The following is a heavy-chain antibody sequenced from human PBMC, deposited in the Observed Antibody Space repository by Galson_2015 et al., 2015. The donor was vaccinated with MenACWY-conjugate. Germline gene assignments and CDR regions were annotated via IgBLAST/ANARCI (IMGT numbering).Heavy chain of an antibody. V-gene: IGHV3-7*01. CDR1: GFTFGTSW. CDR3: VRPIMTFVAVRSLDS. D-gene: IGHD3/OR15-3a*01. J-gene: IGHJ5*01. CDR2: IKHDGSEQ. Sequence: SLRLSCAASGFTFGTSWMTWVRQAPGKGLEWVANIKHDGSEQYYVDSVRGRFTISRDNARKSVKLQMNSLRSEDTAVYYCVRPIMTFVAVRSLDSWGQGTVVTVSS.